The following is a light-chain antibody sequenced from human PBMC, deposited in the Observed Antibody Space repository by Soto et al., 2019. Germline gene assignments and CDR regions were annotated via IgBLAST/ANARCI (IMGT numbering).Light chain of an antibody. V-gene: IGKV1-27*01. CDR1: QAINGY. J-gene: IGKJ3*01. CDR2: HAS. CDR3: PNSKSALFV. Sequence: DIQMTQSPPSLSASVGDTVTITCRASQAINGYLAWYQQKPGEVPKLLIYHASTLQPGVPSRFSGGGSGADSTPAISPLQPEYVATYFCPNSKSALFVFGPGS.